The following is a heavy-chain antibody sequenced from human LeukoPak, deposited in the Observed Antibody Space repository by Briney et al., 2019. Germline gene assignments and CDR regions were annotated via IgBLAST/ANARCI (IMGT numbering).Heavy chain of an antibody. CDR3: AKVRTHPIVVVPAAIDR. J-gene: IGHJ5*02. CDR2: ISWNSGSI. Sequence: PGGSLRLSCAASGFTFDDYAMHWVRQAPGKGLEWVSGISWNSGSIGYADSVKGRFTISRDNSKNTLYLQMNSLRAEDTAVYYCAKVRTHPIVVVPAAIDRWGQGTLVTVSS. D-gene: IGHD2-2*01. CDR1: GFTFDDYA. V-gene: IGHV3-9*01.